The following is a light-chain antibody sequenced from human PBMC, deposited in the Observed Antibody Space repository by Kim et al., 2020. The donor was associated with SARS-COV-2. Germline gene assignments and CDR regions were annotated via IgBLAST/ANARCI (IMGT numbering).Light chain of an antibody. V-gene: IGKV3-20*01. CDR2: GAS. Sequence: WPPGERATLSCRASQVVFSSLLAWYQQKPGQAPRVLIYGASSRATGIPDRFSGSGSGTDFTLTISRLEPEDFAVYFCQQYGSSPYTFGQGTKLEI. CDR1: QVVFSSL. CDR3: QQYGSSPYT. J-gene: IGKJ2*01.